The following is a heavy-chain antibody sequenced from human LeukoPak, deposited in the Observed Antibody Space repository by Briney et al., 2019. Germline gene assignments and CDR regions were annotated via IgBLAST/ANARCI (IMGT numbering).Heavy chain of an antibody. CDR1: GGTFSSGGYY. V-gene: IGHV4-31*03. Sequence: SETLSLTCTVSGGTFSSGGYYWIWLPPHPGLGRVWIRYIYYCRSNYSHPSLKSRVTISVDTSKNQFSLKLSSVTAADTAVYYCARMGYYDSSGRYRGAFDIWGQGTMVTVSS. D-gene: IGHD3-22*01. CDR3: ARMGYYDSSGRYRGAFDI. CDR2: IYYCRSN. J-gene: IGHJ3*02.